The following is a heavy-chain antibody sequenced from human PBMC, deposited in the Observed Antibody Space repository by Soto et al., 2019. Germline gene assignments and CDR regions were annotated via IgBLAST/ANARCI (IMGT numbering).Heavy chain of an antibody. D-gene: IGHD2-15*01. V-gene: IGHV4-61*01. CDR3: ARDVVGAGDIDY. J-gene: IGHJ4*02. Sequence: QVQLQESGPGLVKPSETLSLTCTVSGGSVSSGSYYWSWIRQPPGKGLEWIGYIYYSGSTNYNPSLKSRVTISVDTSKNQFSLKLSSVTAADTAVYYCARDVVGAGDIDYWGQGTLVTVSS. CDR2: IYYSGST. CDR1: GGSVSSGSYY.